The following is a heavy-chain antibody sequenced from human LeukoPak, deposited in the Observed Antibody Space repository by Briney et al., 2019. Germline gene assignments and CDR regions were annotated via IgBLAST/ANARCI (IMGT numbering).Heavy chain of an antibody. J-gene: IGHJ5*02. Sequence: PGGSLRLSCVVSGITVSNYDMSWVRQAPGKGLEWVSGIRESGGGTNYADSVKGRFTISRDNSMNTVYLQMNSLRAEDTAVYYCARRKVGATFDPWGQGTLVTVSS. CDR1: GITVSNYD. CDR2: IRESGGGT. CDR3: ARRKVGATFDP. V-gene: IGHV3-23*01. D-gene: IGHD1-26*01.